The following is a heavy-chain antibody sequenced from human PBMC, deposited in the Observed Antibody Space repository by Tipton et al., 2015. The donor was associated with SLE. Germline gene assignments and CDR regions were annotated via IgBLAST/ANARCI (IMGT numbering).Heavy chain of an antibody. CDR1: GGPISSGSYY. Sequence: TLSLTCTVSGGPISSGSYYWSWIRQPAGKGLEWIGYIYTSGSANYNPSLKSRVTISVDTSKNQFSLKLSSVTAADTAVYYCASGLSPEYSSGWGQGTLVTVSS. V-gene: IGHV4-61*09. D-gene: IGHD6-19*01. J-gene: IGHJ4*02. CDR2: IYTSGSA. CDR3: ASGLSPEYSSG.